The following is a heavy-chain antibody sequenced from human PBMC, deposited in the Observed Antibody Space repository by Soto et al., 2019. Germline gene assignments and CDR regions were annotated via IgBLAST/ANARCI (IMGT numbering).Heavy chain of an antibody. CDR3: TPHRYGDYESSNY. CDR1: GFTFNNAW. Sequence: EVQLVESGGGLVKPGGSLRLSCAASGFTFNNAWMNWVRQAPGKGLEWVGRIKSKTDGGTTDYAAPVKGRFTISRDDSTNTHYLQMNSLKTEDTAVYYCTPHRYGDYESSNYWGQGTLVTVSS. V-gene: IGHV3-15*07. J-gene: IGHJ4*02. D-gene: IGHD4-17*01. CDR2: IKSKTDGGTT.